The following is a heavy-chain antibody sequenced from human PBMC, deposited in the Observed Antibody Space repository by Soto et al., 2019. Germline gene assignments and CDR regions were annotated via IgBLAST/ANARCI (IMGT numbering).Heavy chain of an antibody. D-gene: IGHD2-2*01. CDR2: ISGSGGST. J-gene: IGHJ5*02. CDR3: AKSAQDCSSTSCYSWFDP. Sequence: GGSLRLSCAASGFTFSSYAMSWVRQAPGKGLEWVSAISGSGGSTYYADSVKGRFTISRDNSKNTLYLQMNSLRAEDTAVYYCAKSAQDCSSTSCYSWFDPWGQGTLVTVSS. V-gene: IGHV3-23*01. CDR1: GFTFSSYA.